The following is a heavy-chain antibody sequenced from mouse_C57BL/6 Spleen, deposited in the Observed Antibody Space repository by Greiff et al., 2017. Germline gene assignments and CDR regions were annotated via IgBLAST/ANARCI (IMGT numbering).Heavy chain of an antibody. J-gene: IGHJ2*01. V-gene: IGHV1-64*01. CDR1: GYTFTSYW. D-gene: IGHD1-1*01. CDR2: IHPNSGRT. Sequence: QVQLKQPGAELVKPGASVKLSCKASGYTFTSYWMHWVKQRPGQGLEWIGTIHPNSGRTNYNEKFKSKATLTVDKSSSTAYMQLSSLTSEDSAVYYCARFPYYYGSSYGYFDYWGQGTTLTVSS. CDR3: ARFPYYYGSSYGYFDY.